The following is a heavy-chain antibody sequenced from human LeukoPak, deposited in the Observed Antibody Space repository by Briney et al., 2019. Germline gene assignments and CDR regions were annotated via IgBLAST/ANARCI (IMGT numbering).Heavy chain of an antibody. CDR3: ARGWNWVRREEYYFDH. J-gene: IGHJ4*02. CDR2: ISYDGRDK. V-gene: IGHV3-30*04. D-gene: IGHD1-1*01. Sequence: GGSLRLSCAASGFTFNTYAMHWVRQAPGKGLEWVAVISYDGRDKNHADSVKGRFSISRDNSQTTVYLQMDSLRVEDTAVYYCARGWNWVRREEYYFDHWGQGALVTVSS. CDR1: GFTFNTYA.